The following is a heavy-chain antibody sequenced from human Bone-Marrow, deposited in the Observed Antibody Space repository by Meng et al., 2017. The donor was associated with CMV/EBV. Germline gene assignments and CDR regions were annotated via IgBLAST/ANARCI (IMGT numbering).Heavy chain of an antibody. CDR2: IYSGGST. J-gene: IGHJ6*02. CDR1: GFTFSSYS. V-gene: IGHV3-66*02. D-gene: IGHD3-3*01. CDR3: ARDRPLRFATYYYGMDV. Sequence: GGSLRLSCAASGFTFSSYSMNWVRQAPGKGLEWVSVIYSGGSTYYADSVKGRFTISRDNSKNTLYLQMNSLRAEDTAVYYCARDRPLRFATYYYGMDVWGQGTTVTVSS.